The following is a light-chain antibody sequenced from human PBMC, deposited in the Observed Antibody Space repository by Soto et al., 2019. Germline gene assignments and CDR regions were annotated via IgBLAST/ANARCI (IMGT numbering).Light chain of an antibody. J-gene: IGLJ3*02. CDR3: AAWDDSLSGWV. CDR2: RNN. Sequence: QSVLTQPPSASGTPGQRVTISCSGSSSNIGPNTVNWYQQLPGTAPKLLIYRNNQRPSGVPDRFSGSKSGTSASLAISGLRSEDEADYYCAAWDDSLSGWVSGGGTQLPVL. V-gene: IGLV1-47*01. CDR1: SSNIGPNT.